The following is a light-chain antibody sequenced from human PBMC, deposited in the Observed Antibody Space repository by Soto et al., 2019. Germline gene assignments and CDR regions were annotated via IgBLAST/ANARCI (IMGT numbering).Light chain of an antibody. CDR3: SSYTTSNSRQIV. V-gene: IGLV2-14*01. CDR1: SSDVGGYNY. CDR2: DVS. J-gene: IGLJ1*01. Sequence: SVLTQPASVSGSPGQSITISCTGTSSDVGGYNYVSWYQQHPGKAPKFVIYDVSNRPSGVSNRFSGSKSGNTASLTISGLQAEDEADYYCSSYTTSNSRQIVFGTVTKV.